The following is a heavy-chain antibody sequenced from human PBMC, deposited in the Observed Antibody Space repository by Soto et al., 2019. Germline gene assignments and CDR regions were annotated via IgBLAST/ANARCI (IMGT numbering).Heavy chain of an antibody. D-gene: IGHD3-16*02. J-gene: IGHJ3*02. CDR1: GFTFSSYG. CDR2: ISYDGSNK. Sequence: QVQLVESGGGVAQPGRSLRLSCAASGFTFSSYGMHWVRQAPGKGLEWVAVISYDGSNKYYADSVKGRFTISRDNSKNTLYLQMNSLRAEDTAVYYCAKDQSPMITLGGVIVGGAFDIWGQGTMVTVSS. CDR3: AKDQSPMITLGGVIVGGAFDI. V-gene: IGHV3-30*18.